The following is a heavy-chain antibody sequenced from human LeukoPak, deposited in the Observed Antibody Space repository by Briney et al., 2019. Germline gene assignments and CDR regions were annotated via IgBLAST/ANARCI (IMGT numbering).Heavy chain of an antibody. Sequence: GGSLRLSCAASGFTFSSYSMNWVRQAPGKGLEWVSSISSTSSYIYYADSVKGRFTISRDNAKNSLFLQMNSLRAEDTAAYYCARELMGLTMIVVVNPIDYWGQGTLVTVSS. V-gene: IGHV3-21*01. CDR1: GFTFSSYS. CDR2: ISSTSSYI. D-gene: IGHD3-22*01. CDR3: ARELMGLTMIVVVNPIDY. J-gene: IGHJ4*02.